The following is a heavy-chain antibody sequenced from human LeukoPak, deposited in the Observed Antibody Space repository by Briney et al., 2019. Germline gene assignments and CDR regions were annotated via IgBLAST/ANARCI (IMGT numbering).Heavy chain of an antibody. CDR2: ISYDGINE. CDR3: AKNYDLLTGYHSPFDY. V-gene: IGHV3-30*18. CDR1: GFTFSNYD. Sequence: PGGSLRLSCAASGFTFSNYDMHWVRQAPGKGLESVALISYDGINEYYADSVKGRFTISRDYSKNTLYLQMNSLRPEDTAVYYCAKNYDLLTGYHSPFDYWGQGTLVTVSS. D-gene: IGHD3-9*01. J-gene: IGHJ4*02.